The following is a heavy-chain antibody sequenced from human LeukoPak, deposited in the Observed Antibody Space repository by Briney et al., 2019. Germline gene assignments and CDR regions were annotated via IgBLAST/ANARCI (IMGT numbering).Heavy chain of an antibody. D-gene: IGHD3-10*01. CDR2: IYTGDRA. Sequence: GGSLKLSCAASGFSVINNYVTWVRQAPGKGLEWVSVIYTGDRADYSDSVKGRFTLSRDNFQNTIYLQMNNLRAEDSAVYYCATDRVPHYGMHVWGQGTTVTVSS. J-gene: IGHJ6*02. V-gene: IGHV3-53*01. CDR1: GFSVINNY. CDR3: ATDRVPHYGMHV.